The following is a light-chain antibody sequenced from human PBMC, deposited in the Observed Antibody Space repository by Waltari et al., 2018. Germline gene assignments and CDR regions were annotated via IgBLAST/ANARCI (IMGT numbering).Light chain of an antibody. V-gene: IGLV6-57*02. CDR2: EDD. J-gene: IGLJ2*01. CDR3: QSYDSSNHVV. Sequence: NFMLTQPHSVSESPGKTVTISCTGSSGSIASNYVQWYQQRPGSAPTTVIYEDDQRPPGVPDRFSGSSDSSSNSASLTISGLKTEDEADYYCQSYDSSNHVVFGGGTALTVL. CDR1: SGSIASNY.